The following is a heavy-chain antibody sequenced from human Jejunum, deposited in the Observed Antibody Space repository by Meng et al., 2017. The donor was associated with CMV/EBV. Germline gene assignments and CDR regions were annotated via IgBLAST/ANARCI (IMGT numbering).Heavy chain of an antibody. CDR3: AKDWALKYDGSGYYHLAH. V-gene: IGHV3-30*02. J-gene: IGHJ1*01. CDR1: YG. D-gene: IGHD3-22*01. CDR2: IRFDGNNK. Sequence: YGLHCVRQTPGKGLEWVAFIRFDGNNKYHADSVKSRFTISRDNSKNTLYLDMNIVTTEDTALYYCAKDWALKYDGSGYYHLAHWGRGALVTVSS.